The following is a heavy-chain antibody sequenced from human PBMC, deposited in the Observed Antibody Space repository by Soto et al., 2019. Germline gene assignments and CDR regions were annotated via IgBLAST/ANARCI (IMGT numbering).Heavy chain of an antibody. V-gene: IGHV4-31*03. CDR2: INYIGST. J-gene: IGHJ4*02. D-gene: IGHD3-3*01. Sequence: PXETLSLTCTVSGGSITRNCYYWSWIRQHPGKGLEWIGYINYIGSTYYNPSLKSRVTISVDTSESQFSLKVNSVTAADTAVYYCARVPRRYGRFFLFDYWGQGTLVTVSS. CDR1: GGSITRNCYY. CDR3: ARVPRRYGRFFLFDY.